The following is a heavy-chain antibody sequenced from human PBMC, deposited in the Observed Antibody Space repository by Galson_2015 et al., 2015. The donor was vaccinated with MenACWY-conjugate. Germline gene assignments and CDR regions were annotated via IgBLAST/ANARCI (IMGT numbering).Heavy chain of an antibody. CDR2: INSDGSST. V-gene: IGHV3-74*01. CDR1: GFTFSSYW. J-gene: IGHJ4*02. Sequence: SLRLSCAASGFTFSSYWMHWVRHAPGKGLVWVSLINSDGSSTSYADSVKGRFTISRDNAKNTLYLQMNSLRAEDTAVYYCAVYYSSTRCYGASGGYWGQGTLVTVSS. CDR3: AVYYSSTRCYGASGGY. D-gene: IGHD2-2*01.